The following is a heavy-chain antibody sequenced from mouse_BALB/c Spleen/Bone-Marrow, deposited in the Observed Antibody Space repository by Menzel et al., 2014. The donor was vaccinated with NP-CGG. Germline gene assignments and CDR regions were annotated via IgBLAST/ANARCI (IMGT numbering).Heavy chain of an antibody. V-gene: IGHV14-3*02. CDR3: ARTDY. CDR1: GFNIKDTY. J-gene: IGHJ2*01. CDR2: IDPANGNT. Sequence: EVKVVESGAELVKPGASVKLSCTASGFNIKDTYMHWVKQRPEQGLEWIGRIDPANGNTKYDPKFQGKATITADTSSNTAYLQISSLTSEDTAVYYCARTDYWGQGTTHTVSS.